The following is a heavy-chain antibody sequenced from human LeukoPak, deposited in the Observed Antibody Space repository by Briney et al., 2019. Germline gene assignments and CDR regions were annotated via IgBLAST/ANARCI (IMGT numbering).Heavy chain of an antibody. D-gene: IGHD5-18*01. Sequence: GGSLRLSCAASGFTFNTYAMNWVRQAPGKGLEWVSAISGSGNRTFYADSVKGRFAISRDNSKNTVYLQMSSLRAGDTAVYYCASAGYSYGAFFDWGQGTLVTVSS. V-gene: IGHV3-23*01. CDR3: ASAGYSYGAFFD. CDR2: ISGSGNRT. CDR1: GFTFNTYA. J-gene: IGHJ4*02.